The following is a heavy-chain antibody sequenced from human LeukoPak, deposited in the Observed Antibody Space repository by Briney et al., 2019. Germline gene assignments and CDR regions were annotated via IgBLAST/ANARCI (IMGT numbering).Heavy chain of an antibody. CDR1: GYTFTCYY. CDR3: VRDIAGSEYDNSGVY. D-gene: IGHD3-22*01. CDR2: INPKRGDT. Sequence: ASVKVSCKASGYTFTCYYMHWVRQAPGQGLEWMGWINPKRGDTDYAQRFQGRITMARYTSMSTAFMQLYSLTSDDTAVYYCVRDIAGSEYDNSGVYWGQGTLVTVS. J-gene: IGHJ4*02. V-gene: IGHV1-2*02.